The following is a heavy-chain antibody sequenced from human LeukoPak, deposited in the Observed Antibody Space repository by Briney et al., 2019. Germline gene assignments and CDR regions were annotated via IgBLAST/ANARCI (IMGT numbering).Heavy chain of an antibody. CDR3: AIKNGGGWPTIFFDY. CDR1: GFSFSINA. V-gene: IGHV3-23*01. CDR2: ISGIGDTL. Sequence: GGSLRLSCVASGFSFSINAMIWVRQAPGKGLEWVSGISGIGDTLSYSDPVKGRFTISRDNSKNTVYLQMNSLRVEDSAVYYCAIKNGGGWPTIFFDYWGQGILVTVSS. D-gene: IGHD6-19*01. J-gene: IGHJ4*02.